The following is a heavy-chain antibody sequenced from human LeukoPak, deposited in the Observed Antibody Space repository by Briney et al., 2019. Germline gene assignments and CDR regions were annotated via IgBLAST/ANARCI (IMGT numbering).Heavy chain of an antibody. J-gene: IGHJ3*02. CDR1: GDVVSSNSAA. Sequence: SQTLSLTCALSGDVVSSNSAAWTWIRQSPSRGLEWLGRTYYRSKLYNDYAVSVKSRITINPDTSKNQFSLQLNSVTPEDTAVYYCARHRPALGTDAFDIWGQGTMVTVSS. D-gene: IGHD3-16*01. CDR3: ARHRPALGTDAFDI. CDR2: TYYRSKLYN. V-gene: IGHV6-1*01.